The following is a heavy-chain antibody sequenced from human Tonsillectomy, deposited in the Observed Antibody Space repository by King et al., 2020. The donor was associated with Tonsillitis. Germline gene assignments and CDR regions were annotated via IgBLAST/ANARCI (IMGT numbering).Heavy chain of an antibody. D-gene: IGHD3-3*01. CDR3: ARYDFWSGDHDY. CDR1: GYTFTSYG. J-gene: IGHJ4*02. Sequence: QLVQSGVEVKKPGASVKVSCKASGYTFTSYGISWVRQAPGQGLEWMGLISGYNGNKNYAQKLQGRGTMTTDTTTTTAYMEVKSLRSDDTAVYVCARYDFWSGDHDYWGQGTLITVSS. CDR2: ISGYNGNK. V-gene: IGHV1-18*01.